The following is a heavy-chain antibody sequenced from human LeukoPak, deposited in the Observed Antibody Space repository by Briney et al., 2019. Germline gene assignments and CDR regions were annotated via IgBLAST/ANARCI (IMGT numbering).Heavy chain of an antibody. CDR1: GFTFSSYA. D-gene: IGHD3-3*02. CDR3: RGISRENEAFDI. CDR2: ISYDGSNK. V-gene: IGHV3-30*04. J-gene: IGHJ3*02. Sequence: GGSLRLSCAASGFTFSSYAMHWVRQAPGKGLEWVAVISYDGSNKYYADSVKGRFTISRDNSKNTLYLQMNSLRAEDTAVYYCRGISRENEAFDIWGQGTMVAV.